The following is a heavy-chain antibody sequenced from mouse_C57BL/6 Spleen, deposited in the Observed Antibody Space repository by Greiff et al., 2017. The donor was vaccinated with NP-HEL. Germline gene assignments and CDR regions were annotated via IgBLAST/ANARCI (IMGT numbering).Heavy chain of an antibody. V-gene: IGHV1-42*01. Sequence: DVQLQESGPELVKPGASVKISCKASGYSFTGYYMNWVKQSPEKSLEWIGEINPSTGGTTYNQKFKAKATLTVDKSSSTAYMQLKSLTSEDSAVYYCARSGYYAMDYWGQGTSVTVSS. CDR1: GYSFTGYY. J-gene: IGHJ4*01. D-gene: IGHD3-1*01. CDR3: ARSGYYAMDY. CDR2: INPSTGGT.